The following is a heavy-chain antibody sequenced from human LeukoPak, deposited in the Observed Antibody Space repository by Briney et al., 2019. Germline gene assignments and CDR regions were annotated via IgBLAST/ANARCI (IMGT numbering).Heavy chain of an antibody. CDR1: GGSISSGSYY. V-gene: IGHV4-61*02. J-gene: IGHJ5*02. CDR3: ARVGEHCSGGSCYRNWFDP. Sequence: SETLSLTCTVSGGSISSGSYYWSWIRQPAGKGLEWIGRIYTSGSTNYNPSLKSRVTISVDTSKNQFSLKLSSVTAADTAVYYCARVGEHCSGGSCYRNWFDPWGQGTLVAVSS. D-gene: IGHD2-15*01. CDR2: IYTSGST.